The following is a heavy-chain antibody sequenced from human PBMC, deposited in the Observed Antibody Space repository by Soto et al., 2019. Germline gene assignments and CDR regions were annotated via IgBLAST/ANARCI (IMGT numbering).Heavy chain of an antibody. Sequence: QVQLVQSGGEVKKPGASVTVSCKASGYTFINYHITWVRQAPGQGLEWMAWINTYNGMTDYAQRFQGRVTMTRDTSTSTAYMELRNLGSGDTAVYFCAKSPRGEMATDWGQGPVVTVSS. CDR1: GYTFINYH. D-gene: IGHD5-12*01. CDR2: INTYNGMT. J-gene: IGHJ4*02. V-gene: IGHV1-18*01. CDR3: AKSPRGEMATD.